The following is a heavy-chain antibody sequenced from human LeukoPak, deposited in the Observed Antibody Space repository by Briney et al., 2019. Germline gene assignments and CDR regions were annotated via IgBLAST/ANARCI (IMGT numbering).Heavy chain of an antibody. CDR3: VKSGGYYYMDA. Sequence: GGSLRLSCAASGFTYHYFAMHWVRQAPGKGLEWVAAISWNSDNIDYADSVKGRFTIYRDNDMNSLYLEMASLRVEDTALYYCVKSGGYYYMDAWGKGTPVTVSS. CDR1: GFTYHYFA. J-gene: IGHJ6*03. CDR2: ISWNSDNI. D-gene: IGHD3-16*01. V-gene: IGHV3-9*01.